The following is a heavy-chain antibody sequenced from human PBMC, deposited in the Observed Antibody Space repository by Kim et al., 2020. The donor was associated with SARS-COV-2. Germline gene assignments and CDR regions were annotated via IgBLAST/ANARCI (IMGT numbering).Heavy chain of an antibody. CDR3: ARDRKSHNWFDP. V-gene: IGHV4-31*03. CDR2: IYYSGST. J-gene: IGHJ5*02. Sequence: SETLSLTCTVSGGSISSGGYYWSWIRQHPGKGLEWIGYIYYSGSTYYNPSLKSRVTISVDTSKNQFSLKLSSVTAADTAVYYCARDRKSHNWFDPWGQGTLVTVSS. CDR1: GGSISSGGYY.